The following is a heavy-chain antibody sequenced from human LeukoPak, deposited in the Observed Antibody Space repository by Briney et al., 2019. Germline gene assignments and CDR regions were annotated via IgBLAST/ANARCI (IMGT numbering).Heavy chain of an antibody. Sequence: SETLSLTCAVYGGSFSGYNWSWIRQPPGKGLEWIGEINHSGSTNYNPSLKSRVTISVDTSKNQFSLKLSSVTAADTAVYYCATEAVDTAMVTLGMDVWGQGTTVTVSS. CDR2: INHSGST. CDR1: GGSFSGYN. V-gene: IGHV4-34*01. D-gene: IGHD5-18*01. J-gene: IGHJ6*02. CDR3: ATEAVDTAMVTLGMDV.